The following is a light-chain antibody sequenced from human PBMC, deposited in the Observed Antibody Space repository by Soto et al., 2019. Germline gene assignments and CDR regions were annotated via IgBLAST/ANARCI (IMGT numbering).Light chain of an antibody. CDR2: SNN. V-gene: IGLV1-44*01. CDR1: SSNVGGNT. Sequence: QSVLTQPPSASRTPGQRVTISCSGSSSNVGGNTVDWYQQLPGTAPKLLIYSNNERPSGVPDRFSGSKSGTSASLAISGLQSDDEADYYCASWDDTLNGVVFGGGTKLTVL. J-gene: IGLJ2*01. CDR3: ASWDDTLNGVV.